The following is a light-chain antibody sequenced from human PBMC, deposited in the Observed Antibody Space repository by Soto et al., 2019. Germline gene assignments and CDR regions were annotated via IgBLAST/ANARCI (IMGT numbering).Light chain of an antibody. CDR2: DAS. Sequence: DIQMTQSPSTLSASVGDRVTITCRASQSINIWLAWHRQKAGKAPKLLIYDASTLESGVPSRFSGSGSRTEFTLTISSLQPDDFATYYCQEYNSWRGEWTFGQGTKVEIK. J-gene: IGKJ1*01. CDR1: QSINIW. V-gene: IGKV1-5*01. CDR3: QEYNSWRGEWT.